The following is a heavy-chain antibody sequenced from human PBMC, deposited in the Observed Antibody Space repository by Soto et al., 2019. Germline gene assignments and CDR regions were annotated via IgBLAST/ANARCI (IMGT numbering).Heavy chain of an antibody. CDR2: ISYDGSNK. CDR1: GFTFSSYG. V-gene: IGHV3-30*18. J-gene: IGHJ4*02. D-gene: IGHD3-10*01. CDR3: AKDLDTYYYGSGSYYNSCTTGQVDY. Sequence: PGGSLRLSCAASGFTFSSYGMHWVRQAPGKGLEWVAVISYDGSNKYYADSVEGRFTISRDNSKNTLYLQMNSLRAEDTAVYYCAKDLDTYYYGSGSYYNSCTTGQVDYWGQGTLVTVSS.